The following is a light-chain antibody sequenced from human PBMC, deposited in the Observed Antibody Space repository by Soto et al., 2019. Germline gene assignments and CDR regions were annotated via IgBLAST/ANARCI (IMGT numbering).Light chain of an antibody. CDR2: DAS. CDR3: QQYDSSSLT. V-gene: IGKV3D-20*01. CDR1: LSIRSSY. J-gene: IGKJ4*01. Sequence: EIVLTQSPATLSLSPGERATLSCGASLSIRSSYLAWYQQKPGLAPRLLIYDASSRATGIPDRFSGSGSGTDFTLTINRLEPEDFAVYYCQQYDSSSLTFGGGTKVEIK.